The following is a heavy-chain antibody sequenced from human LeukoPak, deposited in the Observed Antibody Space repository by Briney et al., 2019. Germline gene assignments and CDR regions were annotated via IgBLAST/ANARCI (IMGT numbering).Heavy chain of an antibody. Sequence: GGSLKLSCAASGIIVSNNYMSWVRQAPGKGLEWVSAVTGNGVSTYYADSVRGRFTISRDNSKNTLYLQMNSLRADDTALYYCANSPAIPQLELQNWGQGTLVTVSS. CDR2: VTGNGVST. J-gene: IGHJ4*02. CDR3: ANSPAIPQLELQN. V-gene: IGHV3-23*01. CDR1: GIIVSNNY. D-gene: IGHD1-7*01.